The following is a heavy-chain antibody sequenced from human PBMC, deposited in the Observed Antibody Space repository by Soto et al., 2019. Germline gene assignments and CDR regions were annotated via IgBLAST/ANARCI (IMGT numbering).Heavy chain of an antibody. D-gene: IGHD2-2*01. J-gene: IGHJ6*03. V-gene: IGHV4-39*01. CDR1: GGSISSSSYY. CDR3: ARPLGYHLQRWVGYYYMDV. Sequence: SETLSLTCTVSGGSISSSSYYWGWIRQPPGKGLEWIGSIYYSGSTYYNPSLKSRVTISVDTSKNQFSLKLSSMTAADTAVYYCARPLGYHLQRWVGYYYMDVWGKGTTVTVSS. CDR2: IYYSGST.